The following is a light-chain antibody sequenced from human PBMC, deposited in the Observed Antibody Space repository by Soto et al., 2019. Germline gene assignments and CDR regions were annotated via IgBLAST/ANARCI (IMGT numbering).Light chain of an antibody. J-gene: IGLJ1*01. CDR2: EVT. CDR1: SSDVGAYNY. CDR3: SSYTSSSRFV. V-gene: IGLV2-8*01. Sequence: QSALTQPPSASGSPGQSVTISCTGTSSDVGAYNYVSWYQHHPGKAPKLIIYEVTKRPSGIPDRFSGSKSGNSASLTVSGLQAEDEADYYCSSYTSSSRFVFGTGTKLTVL.